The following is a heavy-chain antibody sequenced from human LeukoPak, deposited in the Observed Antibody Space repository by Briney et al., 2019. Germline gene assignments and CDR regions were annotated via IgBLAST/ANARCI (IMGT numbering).Heavy chain of an antibody. Sequence: GGSLRLSCAASGFTFSNYAMSWVRQAPGEGLEWVSAITASGLSTYYADSVKGRLTISRDNSKNTLYLQMSSLRAEDTAIYYCTKKMSSSDGNSDRWGQGTLVTVSS. J-gene: IGHJ5*02. CDR3: TKKMSSSDGNSDR. D-gene: IGHD4-23*01. V-gene: IGHV3-23*01. CDR1: GFTFSNYA. CDR2: ITASGLST.